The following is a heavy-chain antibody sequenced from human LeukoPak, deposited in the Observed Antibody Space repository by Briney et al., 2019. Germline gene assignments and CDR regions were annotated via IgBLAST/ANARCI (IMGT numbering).Heavy chain of an antibody. CDR3: ASARYYYDSSGYYYSGLDAFDI. V-gene: IGHV1-46*01. J-gene: IGHJ3*02. CDR2: INPSGGST. CDR1: GYTFTGYY. D-gene: IGHD3-22*01. Sequence: ASVKVSCKASGYTFTGYYMHWVRQAPGQGLEWMGWINPSGGSTSYAQKFQGRVTMARDMSTSTVYMELSRLRSDDTAVYYCASARYYYDSSGYYYSGLDAFDIWGQGTMVTVSS.